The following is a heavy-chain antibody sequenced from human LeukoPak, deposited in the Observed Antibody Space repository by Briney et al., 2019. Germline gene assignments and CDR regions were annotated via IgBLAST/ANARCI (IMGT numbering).Heavy chain of an antibody. Sequence: SETLSLTCTVSGGSIRSYYWSWIRQPPGKGLEWIGYIFYAGSTTYNPSLKSRVAISIDTSKNQFSLRLNSVTAADTAVYYCASGDRGYSYGPLDYWGQGTLVTVSS. V-gene: IGHV4-59*08. J-gene: IGHJ4*02. CDR2: IFYAGST. CDR1: GGSIRSYY. CDR3: ASGDRGYSYGPLDY. D-gene: IGHD5-18*01.